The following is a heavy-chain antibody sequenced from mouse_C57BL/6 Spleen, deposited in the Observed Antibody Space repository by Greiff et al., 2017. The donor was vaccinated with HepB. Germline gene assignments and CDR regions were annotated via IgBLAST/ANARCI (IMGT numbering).Heavy chain of an antibody. CDR2: INPNNGGT. CDR1: GYTFTDYN. V-gene: IGHV1-22*01. D-gene: IGHD1-1*01. J-gene: IGHJ2*01. CDR3: ARRYYGSSFFDY. Sequence: EVQLQQSGPELVKPGASVKMSCKASGYTFTDYNMHWVKQSHGKSLEWIGYINPNNGGTSYNQKFKGKATLTVNKYSSTAYMELRSLTSEDSAVYYCARRYYGSSFFDYWGQGTTLTVSS.